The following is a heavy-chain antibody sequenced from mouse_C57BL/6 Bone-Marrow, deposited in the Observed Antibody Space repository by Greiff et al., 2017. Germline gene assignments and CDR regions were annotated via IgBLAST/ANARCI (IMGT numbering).Heavy chain of an antibody. J-gene: IGHJ3*01. Sequence: VQLQQPGAELVKPGASVKMSCKASGYTFTSYWITWVKQRPGQGLEWIGDIYPGSGSTNYNEKFKSKATLTVDTSSSTAYMQLSSLTSEASAVYYCARSGTTVVAKAYWGQGTLVTVSA. CDR3: ARSGTTVVAKAY. CDR2: IYPGSGST. V-gene: IGHV1-55*01. CDR1: GYTFTSYW. D-gene: IGHD1-1*01.